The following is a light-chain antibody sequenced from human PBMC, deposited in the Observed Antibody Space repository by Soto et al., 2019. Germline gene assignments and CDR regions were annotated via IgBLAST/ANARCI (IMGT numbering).Light chain of an antibody. J-gene: IGLJ1*01. CDR3: CSYTTSNTRQIV. V-gene: IGLV2-14*01. Sequence: QSALTQPVSVSGSPGQSITISCTGTSSDVGGYNYVSWYQQHPGKAPKFMIYDVSNRPSGVSNRFSGSKPGNTASLTISGLRAEDEADYYCCSYTTSNTRQIVFGTGTRSPS. CDR1: SSDVGGYNY. CDR2: DVS.